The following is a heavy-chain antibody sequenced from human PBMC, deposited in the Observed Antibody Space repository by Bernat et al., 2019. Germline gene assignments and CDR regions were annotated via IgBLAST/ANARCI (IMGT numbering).Heavy chain of an antibody. CDR2: INHSGST. CDR3: ARDGPHYDSSGYYLSDLFRGAFDI. J-gene: IGHJ3*02. CDR1: GGSFSGYY. D-gene: IGHD3-22*01. Sequence: QVQLQQWGAGLLKPSETLSLTCAVYGGSFSGYYWSWIRQPPGKGLEWIGEINHSGSTNYNPSLKSRVTISVDTSKNQFSLKLSSVTAADTAVYYCARDGPHYDSSGYYLSDLFRGAFDIWGQGTMVTVSS. V-gene: IGHV4-34*01.